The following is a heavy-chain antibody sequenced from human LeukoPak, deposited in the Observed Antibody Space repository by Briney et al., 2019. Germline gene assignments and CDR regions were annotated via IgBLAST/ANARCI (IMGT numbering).Heavy chain of an antibody. D-gene: IGHD5-24*01. CDR1: GGSFSGYY. CDR2: INHSGST. V-gene: IGHV4-34*01. CDR3: ARGPHADGYDY. J-gene: IGHJ4*02. Sequence: SETLSLTCVVYGGSFSGYYWSWIRQPPGKGLEWIGEINHSGSTNYNPSLKSRVTISVDTSKNQFSLKLSSVTAADTAVYYCARGPHADGYDYWGQGTLVTVSS.